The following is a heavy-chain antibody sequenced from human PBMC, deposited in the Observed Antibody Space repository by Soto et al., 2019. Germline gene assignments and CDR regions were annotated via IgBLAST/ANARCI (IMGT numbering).Heavy chain of an antibody. D-gene: IGHD1-26*01. CDR3: ARDSTDSGILDY. J-gene: IGHJ4*02. CDR1: GFTFSSYE. CDR2: IGSGGSAI. V-gene: IGHV3-48*03. Sequence: GGSLRLSCAASGFTFSSYEMNWVRQAPGKGLEWVSYIGSGGSAIYYADFVKGRFTISRDNAKKSLYLQMNSLRAEDTAVYYCARDSTDSGILDYWGQGTLVTSPQ.